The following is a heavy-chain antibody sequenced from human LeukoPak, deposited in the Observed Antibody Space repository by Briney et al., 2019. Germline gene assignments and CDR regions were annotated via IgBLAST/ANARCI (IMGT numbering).Heavy chain of an antibody. J-gene: IGHJ4*02. V-gene: IGHV3-NL1*01. Sequence: GGSLRLSCAASGFTFSSYGMHWVRLAPGKGLEWVSIIYSGGSTYYADSVKGRFTISRDNSKNTLYLQMNSLRAEDTAVYYCAKSGLNRFDYWGQRTLVTVSS. CDR2: IYSGGST. D-gene: IGHD2-15*01. CDR1: GFTFSSYG. CDR3: AKSGLNRFDY.